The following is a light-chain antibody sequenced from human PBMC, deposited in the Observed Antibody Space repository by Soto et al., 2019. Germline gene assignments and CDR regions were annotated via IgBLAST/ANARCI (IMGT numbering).Light chain of an antibody. Sequence: DIQMTQSPSSLSASVGARVSITCQASEDIRTSLSWFQHKPGRAPKLLIYDASYLETGVPSRFRGSGSGTDFTLTISSLQPDDTATYYCQHYNNLPPFTFGPGTIVDIK. CDR1: EDIRTS. J-gene: IGKJ3*01. CDR3: QHYNNLPPFT. V-gene: IGKV1-33*01. CDR2: DAS.